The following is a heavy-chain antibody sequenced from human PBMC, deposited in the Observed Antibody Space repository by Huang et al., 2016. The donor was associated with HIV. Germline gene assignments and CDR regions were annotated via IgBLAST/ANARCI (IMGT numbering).Heavy chain of an antibody. Sequence: QIQLMQSGPELKQPGASVKVSCKASGYTFTSYGITWVRQAPGQGPEWMGWISPSSGDTKYEKKFQGRVTLTTDTSTNIAYMELRSLRSDDTAKYYCARDPKYHRIGYYRQRRGIDIWGQGTMVIVSS. CDR2: ISPSSGDT. CDR3: ARDPKYHRIGYYRQRRGIDI. D-gene: IGHD3-22*01. V-gene: IGHV1-18*01. CDR1: GYTFTSYG. J-gene: IGHJ3*02.